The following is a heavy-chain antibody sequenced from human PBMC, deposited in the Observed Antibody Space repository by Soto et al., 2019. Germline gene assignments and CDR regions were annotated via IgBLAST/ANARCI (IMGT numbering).Heavy chain of an antibody. Sequence: GGSLRLSCAASGFTFSSYWMSWVHQAPGKGLEWVANIKPDGSGRWYVDSVKGRFTISRDNAKKSLYLQMNSLRAEDTAVYYCARDWSGGSYYETAFDIWGQGTMVTVSS. CDR1: GFTFSSYW. D-gene: IGHD1-26*01. V-gene: IGHV3-7*01. J-gene: IGHJ3*02. CDR3: ARDWSGGSYYETAFDI. CDR2: IKPDGSGR.